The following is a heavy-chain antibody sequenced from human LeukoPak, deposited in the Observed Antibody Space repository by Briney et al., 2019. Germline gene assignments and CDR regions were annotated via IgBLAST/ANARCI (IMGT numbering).Heavy chain of an antibody. Sequence: PSETLSLTCAVYGGSFSGYYWSWIRQPPGKGLEWIGEINHSGSTNYNPSLKSRVTISVDTSKNQFSLKLSSVTAADTAVYYCARDSETLQLWFSGWFDPWGQGTLVTVSS. V-gene: IGHV4-34*01. CDR1: GGSFSGYY. CDR2: INHSGST. CDR3: ARDSETLQLWFSGWFDP. D-gene: IGHD5-18*01. J-gene: IGHJ5*02.